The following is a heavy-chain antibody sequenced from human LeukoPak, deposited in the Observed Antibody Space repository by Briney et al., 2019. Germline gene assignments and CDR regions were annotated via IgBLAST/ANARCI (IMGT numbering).Heavy chain of an antibody. CDR3: ASSSGWYGLRYFDY. J-gene: IGHJ4*02. V-gene: IGHV4-34*01. D-gene: IGHD6-19*01. Sequence: PSETLSLTCAVYGGSFSGYYWSWIRQPPGKGLEWIGEINHSGSTNYNPSLKSRVTISIDTPKNQFSLKLNSVTAADTSVYYCASSSGWYGLRYFDYWGQGFLVTVSS. CDR2: INHSGST. CDR1: GGSFSGYY.